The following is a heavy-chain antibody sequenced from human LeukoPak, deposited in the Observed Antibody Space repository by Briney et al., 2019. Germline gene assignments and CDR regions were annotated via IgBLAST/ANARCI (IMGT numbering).Heavy chain of an antibody. CDR1: GFTFSSYA. Sequence: GRSLRLSCAASGFTFSSYATHWVRQVPGKGLAWVSHINTYGTSAIYADSVKGRFTISRDNAKNMLFLQMDSLRAEDTAVYYCARDNGYKFDYWGQGTLVTVSS. J-gene: IGHJ4*02. V-gene: IGHV3-74*01. CDR3: ARDNGYKFDY. D-gene: IGHD5-24*01. CDR2: INTYGTSA.